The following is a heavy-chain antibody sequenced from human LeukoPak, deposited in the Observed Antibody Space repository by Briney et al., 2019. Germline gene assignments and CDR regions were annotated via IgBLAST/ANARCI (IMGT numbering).Heavy chain of an antibody. CDR1: GYTFTSYA. CDR3: ARAPTQTGYYFEDY. Sequence: GASVKVSCKASGYTFTSYAMHWARQAPGQRLEWMGWINAGNGNTKYSQKFQGRVTITRDTSASTAYMELRSLRSDDTAVYYCARAPTQTGYYFEDYWGQGTLVTVSS. J-gene: IGHJ4*02. CDR2: INAGNGNT. D-gene: IGHD3-9*01. V-gene: IGHV1-3*01.